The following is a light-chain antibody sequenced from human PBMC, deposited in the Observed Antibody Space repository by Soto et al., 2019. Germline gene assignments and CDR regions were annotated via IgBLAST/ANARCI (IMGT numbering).Light chain of an antibody. CDR3: QQYNSYSS. CDR1: QNIKNY. J-gene: IGKJ1*01. CDR2: TAS. V-gene: IGKV1-5*03. Sequence: DIQMTQSPSTLSASVGDRVTIXXRASQNIKNYLAWYQQKPGKAPDXLIYTASTLKSGVPSRFSGSGSGTEFTLTISSLQPDDFATYYCQQYNSYSSFGQGTKVDIK.